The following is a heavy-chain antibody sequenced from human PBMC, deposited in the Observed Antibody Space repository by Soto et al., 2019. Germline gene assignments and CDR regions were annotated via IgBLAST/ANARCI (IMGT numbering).Heavy chain of an antibody. Sequence: SETLSLTCTVSGGSISSYYWSWIRQPPGKGLEWIGYIYYSGSTNYNPSLKSRVTISVDTSKNQFSLKLSSVTAADTALYYCARDPYYDFWSGSFDPWGQGTLVTVSS. J-gene: IGHJ5*02. CDR2: IYYSGST. CDR1: GGSISSYY. D-gene: IGHD3-3*01. V-gene: IGHV4-59*01. CDR3: ARDPYYDFWSGSFDP.